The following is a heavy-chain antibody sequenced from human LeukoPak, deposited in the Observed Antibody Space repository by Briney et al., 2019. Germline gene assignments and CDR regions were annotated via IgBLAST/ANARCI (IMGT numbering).Heavy chain of an antibody. V-gene: IGHV3-7*01. CDR2: IKPDGSGE. Sequence: GGFPRLSLASLGFIFRNYLMTWVRKAPGKAVGWVANIKPDGSGEYYVDSLKGRFTISRDNAENSLFLQMNNLRVDDTAVYYCARSGGYGWDYWGQGAVVTVSS. CDR1: GFIFRNYL. D-gene: IGHD5-12*01. CDR3: ARSGGYGWDY. J-gene: IGHJ4*02.